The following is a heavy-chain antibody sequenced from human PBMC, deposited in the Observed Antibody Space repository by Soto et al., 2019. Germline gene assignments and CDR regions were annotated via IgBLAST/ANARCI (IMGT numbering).Heavy chain of an antibody. J-gene: IGHJ5*02. D-gene: IGHD3-10*01. Sequence: SETLSLTCTVSGGSISSYYWSWIRQPPGKGLEWIGYIYYSGSTNYNPSLKSRVTISVDTSKNQFSLKLSSVTAADTAVYYCARGPYGSGIDWFDPWGQGTLVTVSS. CDR2: IYYSGST. V-gene: IGHV4-59*01. CDR3: ARGPYGSGIDWFDP. CDR1: GGSISSYY.